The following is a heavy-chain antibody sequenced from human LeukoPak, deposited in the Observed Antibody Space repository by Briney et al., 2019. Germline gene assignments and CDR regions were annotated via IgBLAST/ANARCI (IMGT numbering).Heavy chain of an antibody. CDR3: AKDRFHMITVTSCFDY. CDR1: GFTFSNYG. CDR2: TRYDGSNK. J-gene: IGHJ4*02. Sequence: GGSLTLSCAASGFTFSNYGLHWVRQAPGKGLEWAAFTRYDGSNKSYAESVKGRFTISRDNSKNTLYLQMNSLRAEDTAVYYCAKDRFHMITVTSCFDYWGQGTLVTVSS. V-gene: IGHV3-30*02. D-gene: IGHD4-17*01.